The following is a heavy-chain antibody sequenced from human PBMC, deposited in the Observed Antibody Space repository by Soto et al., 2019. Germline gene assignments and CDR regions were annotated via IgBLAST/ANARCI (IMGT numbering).Heavy chain of an antibody. J-gene: IGHJ5*02. V-gene: IGHV3-23*01. CDR3: AKDGRITIFGAALPRFGFDP. D-gene: IGHD3-3*01. CDR1: GFTFSSYA. Sequence: GGSLRLSCAASGFTFSSYAMSWVRQAPGKGLEWVSAISGSDGSTYYADSVKGRFTISGDNSKNTLYLQMNSLRAEDTAVYYCAKDGRITIFGAALPRFGFDPWGQGTLVTVSS. CDR2: ISGSDGST.